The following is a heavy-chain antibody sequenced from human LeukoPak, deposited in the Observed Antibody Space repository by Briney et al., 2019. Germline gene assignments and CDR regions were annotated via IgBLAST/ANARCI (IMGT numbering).Heavy chain of an antibody. Sequence: SETLSLTCAVSGGSISSSNWWSWIRQPPGKGLEWIGYIYYSGSTYYNPSLKSRVTISVDTSKNQFSLKLSSVTAADTAVYYCARSAVWENWFDPWGQGTLVTVSS. CDR2: IYYSGST. CDR1: GGSISSSNW. J-gene: IGHJ5*02. D-gene: IGHD3-16*01. CDR3: ARSAVWENWFDP. V-gene: IGHV4-30-4*01.